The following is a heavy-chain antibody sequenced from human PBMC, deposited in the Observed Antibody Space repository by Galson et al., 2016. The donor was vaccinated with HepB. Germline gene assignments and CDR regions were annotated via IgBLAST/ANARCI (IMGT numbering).Heavy chain of an antibody. CDR1: GGSLSGHY. Sequence: SETLSLTCAVDGGSLSGHYWSWIRQPPGKGLEWIGEINHSGSTNYNPSLKSRVTISVDTSKNQFSLKVNSVTAADTAMYYCARGELFQPLVYPTSYFHYWGRGTLVTVSS. V-gene: IGHV4-34*01. CDR2: INHSGST. D-gene: IGHD2-2*01. J-gene: IGHJ4*02. CDR3: ARGELFQPLVYPTSYFHY.